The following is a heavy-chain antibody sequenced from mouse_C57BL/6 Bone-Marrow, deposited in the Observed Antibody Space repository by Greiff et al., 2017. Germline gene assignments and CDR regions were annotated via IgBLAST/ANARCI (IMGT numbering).Heavy chain of an antibody. J-gene: IGHJ1*03. CDR2: INPYNGDT. CDR3: ARERFITTVVARYFDV. CDR1: GYSFTGYF. D-gene: IGHD1-1*01. V-gene: IGHV1-20*01. Sequence: VQLQQSGPELVKPGDSVKISCKASGYSFTGYFMNWVMQSHGKSLEWIGRINPYNGDTFYNQKFKGKATLTVDKSSSTAHMELRSLTSEDSAVYYCARERFITTVVARYFDVWGRGTTVTVSS.